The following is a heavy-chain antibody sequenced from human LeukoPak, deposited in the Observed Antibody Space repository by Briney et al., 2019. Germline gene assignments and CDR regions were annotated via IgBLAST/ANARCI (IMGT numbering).Heavy chain of an antibody. CDR2: ISNSGST. CDR3: ARVDGYCSSTSCYAGFGYYYYMDV. CDR1: GVSISNYY. Sequence: PSETLPLTCTVSGVSISNYYWSWIRQPPGKGLEWIGYISNSGSTNDNPSLERRVTISVDTSKNQFSLKLSSVTAADTAVYYCARVDGYCSSTSCYAGFGYYYYMDVWGKGTTVTVSS. D-gene: IGHD2-2*01. J-gene: IGHJ6*03. V-gene: IGHV4-59*08.